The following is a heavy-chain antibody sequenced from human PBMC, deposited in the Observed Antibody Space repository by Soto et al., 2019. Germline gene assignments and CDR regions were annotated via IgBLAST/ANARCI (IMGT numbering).Heavy chain of an antibody. CDR3: VRYCSTTKCPFDY. Sequence: KPSETLSLTCTVSGGSISSGGSYWGWIRQPPGKGLEWIGYIYYSGNTILNASLRSRVTLSVDTSKNQFSLNLSSVTAADTAVYYCVRYCSTTKCPFDYWGQGALVTVPS. CDR2: IYYSGNT. CDR1: GGSISSGGSY. J-gene: IGHJ4*02. D-gene: IGHD2-2*01. V-gene: IGHV4-30-4*01.